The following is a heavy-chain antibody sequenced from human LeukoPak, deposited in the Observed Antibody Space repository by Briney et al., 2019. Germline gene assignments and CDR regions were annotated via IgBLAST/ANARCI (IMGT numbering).Heavy chain of an antibody. V-gene: IGHV4-30-4*08. CDR1: GGSISSGDYY. CDR3: ARGYGYDFWSGPNWFDP. D-gene: IGHD3-3*01. J-gene: IGHJ5*02. Sequence: SQTLSLTCTVSGGSISSGDYYWSWIRPPPGKGLECVGYIYYSGSTYYNPSLKSRVTISVDTSKNQFSLKLSSVTAADTAVYYCARGYGYDFWSGPNWFDPWGQGTLVTVSS. CDR2: IYYSGST.